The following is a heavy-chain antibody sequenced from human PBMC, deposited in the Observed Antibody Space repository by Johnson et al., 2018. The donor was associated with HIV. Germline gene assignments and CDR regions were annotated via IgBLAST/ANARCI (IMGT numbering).Heavy chain of an antibody. CDR2: ISFDGNNR. V-gene: IGHV3-30*04. J-gene: IGHJ3*02. CDR1: GFAFSSYA. D-gene: IGHD6-13*01. Sequence: QVQLVESGGGVVQPGRSLTLSCAASGFAFSSYAMHWVHQAPGKGLEWVAVISFDGNNRYYADSVKGRFTISRYNAKNSLYLQMNSLRAEDTAVYYCARYQQLVRDGAFDIWGQGTMVTVSS. CDR3: ARYQQLVRDGAFDI.